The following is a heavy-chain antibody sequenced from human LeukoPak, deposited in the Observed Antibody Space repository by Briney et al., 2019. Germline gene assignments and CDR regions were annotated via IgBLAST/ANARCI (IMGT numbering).Heavy chain of an antibody. CDR2: MNPNRGDT. J-gene: IGHJ4*02. CDR1: GYTFTSYD. Sequence: ASVTVSCKASGYTFTSYDIYWVRQATGQGLEWMGWMNPNRGDTCYAQKFQGRVTLTRNTSISTAYMELSSLRSEDTAVYYCAIRRSRGSSGFIYWGQGTLVTVSS. D-gene: IGHD3-22*01. V-gene: IGHV1-8*01. CDR3: AIRRSRGSSGFIY.